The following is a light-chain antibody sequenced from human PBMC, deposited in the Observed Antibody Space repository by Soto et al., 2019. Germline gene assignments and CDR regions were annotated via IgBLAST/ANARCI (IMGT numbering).Light chain of an antibody. CDR1: SSDVGSNNL. J-gene: IGLJ3*02. V-gene: IGLV2-23*01. CDR2: EAT. CDR3: CSYANIYIWV. Sequence: QPALSQPASVSGSPGQSITIPCTGSSSDVGSNNLVSWYQQHPGKAPKVMIYEATKRPSGVSNRFSGSKSGNTASLTISGLQAEDEADYYCCSYANIYIWVFGGGTKLTVL.